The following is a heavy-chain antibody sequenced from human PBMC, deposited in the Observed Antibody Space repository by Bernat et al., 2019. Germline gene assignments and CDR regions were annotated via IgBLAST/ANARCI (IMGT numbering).Heavy chain of an antibody. CDR3: AVGWSGYPFDP. J-gene: IGHJ5*02. CDR1: GGSISSGYYY. V-gene: IGHV4-30-4*01. D-gene: IGHD3-3*01. CDR2: IYYSGSS. Sequence: QVQLQESGPGLVKPSQTLSLTCTVSGGSISSGYYYWIWIRQPPGKGLEWIGYIYYSGSSYYNPSRKSRVTISVDTSKNQFSLKLSSVTAADTAVYYCAVGWSGYPFDPWGQGTLVTVSS.